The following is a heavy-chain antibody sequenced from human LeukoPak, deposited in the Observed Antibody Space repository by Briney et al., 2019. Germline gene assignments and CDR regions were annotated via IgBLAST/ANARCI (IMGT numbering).Heavy chain of an antibody. V-gene: IGHV1-69*06. CDR3: ATGAKGGDPLHGVWFDP. Sequence: ASVKVSCKASGGTFSSYAISWVRQAPGQGLEWMGGIIPIFGTAIYAQKFQGRVTMTEDTSTDTAYMELSSLRSEDTAVYYCATGAKGGDPLHGVWFDPWGQGTLVTVSS. CDR1: GGTFSSYA. D-gene: IGHD3-16*01. J-gene: IGHJ5*02. CDR2: IIPIFGTA.